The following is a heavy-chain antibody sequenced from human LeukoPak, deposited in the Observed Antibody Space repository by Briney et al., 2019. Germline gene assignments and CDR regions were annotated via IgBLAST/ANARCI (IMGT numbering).Heavy chain of an antibody. CDR2: ISSSGSTR. J-gene: IGHJ4*02. CDR1: GFTFSSYD. V-gene: IGHV3-48*03. CDR3: ARDPYYGDYVV. D-gene: IGHD4-17*01. Sequence: VQPGGSLRLSCVGSGFTFSSYDMNWVRQAPGKGLEWVSYISSSGSTRFYADSVKGRFTISRDNAENSLYLQMNSLRAEDTAVYYCARDPYYGDYVVWGQGTLVTVSS.